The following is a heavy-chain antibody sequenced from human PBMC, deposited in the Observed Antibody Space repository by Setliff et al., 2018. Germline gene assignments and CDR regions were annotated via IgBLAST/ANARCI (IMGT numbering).Heavy chain of an antibody. CDR3: AREQWLDPPGYYYMDV. CDR2: IYIGGSA. CDR1: GGTISSYY. Sequence: PSETLSLTCTVSGGTISSYYWSWIRQPAGKGLEWIGHIYIGGSANYTPSLKSRVTMSIDKSKNQFSLKLNSVTAADMAVYYCAREQWLDPPGYYYMDVWAKGTTVTVSS. J-gene: IGHJ6*03. D-gene: IGHD6-19*01. V-gene: IGHV4-4*07.